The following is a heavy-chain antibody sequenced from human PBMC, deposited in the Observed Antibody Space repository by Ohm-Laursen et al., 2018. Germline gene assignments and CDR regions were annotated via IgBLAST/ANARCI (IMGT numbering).Heavy chain of an antibody. J-gene: IGHJ4*02. CDR1: GFTFSNYE. Sequence: SLRLSCSASGFTFSNYEMNWVRQAPGKGLEWVSYISSGGSTIYYADSVKGRFTISRDNSKNSLFLQMDSLRAEDTAVYYCGRWNDYWGQGTLVTVSS. V-gene: IGHV3-48*03. D-gene: IGHD1-1*01. CDR3: GRWNDY. CDR2: ISSGGSTI.